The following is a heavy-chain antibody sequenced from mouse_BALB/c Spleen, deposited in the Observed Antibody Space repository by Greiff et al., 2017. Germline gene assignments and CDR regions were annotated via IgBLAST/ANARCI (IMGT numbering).Heavy chain of an antibody. CDR3: ATHGSSYFDY. CDR2: INPYNGDT. CDR1: GYSFTGYF. J-gene: IGHJ2*01. D-gene: IGHD1-1*01. Sequence: VQLQQSGPELVKPGASVEISCKASGYSFTGYFMNWVMQSHGKSLEWIGRINPYNGDTFYNQKFKGKATLTVDKSSSTAHMELRSLASEDSAVYYCATHGSSYFDYWGQGTTLTVSS. V-gene: IGHV1-20*02.